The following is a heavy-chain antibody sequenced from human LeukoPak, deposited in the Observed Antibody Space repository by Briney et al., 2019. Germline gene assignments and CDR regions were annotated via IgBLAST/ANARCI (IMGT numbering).Heavy chain of an antibody. Sequence: GGPLTLSCAASGFTFNSYWMSWVHQAPGKGLEWVANIKQDGSEKYYVDSVKGRFTISRDNAKNSLYLQMNSLRAEDTAVYYCARVVNRVLLWFGELARRDWFDPWGQGTLVTVSS. CDR1: GFTFNSYW. CDR2: IKQDGSEK. V-gene: IGHV3-7*03. J-gene: IGHJ5*02. D-gene: IGHD3-10*01. CDR3: ARVVNRVLLWFGELARRDWFDP.